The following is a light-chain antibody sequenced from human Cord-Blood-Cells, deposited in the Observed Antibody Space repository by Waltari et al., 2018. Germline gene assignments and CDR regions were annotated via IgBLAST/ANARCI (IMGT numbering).Light chain of an antibody. Sequence: QAVVTQEPSLTVSPGGTVTLTCGSSTGAVTSGHYPYWFQQKPGQAPRTLSYDTSNKHSWTPARCSCSLLGGKAALTLSGAQPEDEADYYCLLSYSGAREVFGGGTKLTVL. CDR3: LLSYSGAREV. V-gene: IGLV7-46*01. J-gene: IGLJ2*01. CDR1: TGAVTSGHY. CDR2: DTS.